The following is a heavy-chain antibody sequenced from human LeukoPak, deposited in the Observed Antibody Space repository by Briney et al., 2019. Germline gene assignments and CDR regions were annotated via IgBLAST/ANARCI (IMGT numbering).Heavy chain of an antibody. V-gene: IGHV3-23*01. J-gene: IGHJ4*02. D-gene: IGHD3-10*01. CDR2: INSGGGKT. CDR1: GFTFSSYA. CDR3: AKTPSGYYFES. Sequence: GGSLRLSCAASGFTFSSYAMSWVRQAPGKGLEWVSGINSGGGKTYYADSVGGLFTISRDNSKNTLFLQMSSLTAEDTAVYYCAKTPSGYYFESWGQGTLVTVSS.